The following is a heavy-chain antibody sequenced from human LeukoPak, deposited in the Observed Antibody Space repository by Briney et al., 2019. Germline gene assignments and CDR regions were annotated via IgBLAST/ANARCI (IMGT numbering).Heavy chain of an antibody. Sequence: GGSLRLSCAASGFTFSSYAMSWVRQAPGKGLEWVSAISGSGGSTYYADSVKGRFTISRDNSKNTLYLQMNSLRAEDTAVYYCAKDSYYYDSSGYFDPWGQGTLVTVSS. CDR2: ISGSGGST. V-gene: IGHV3-23*01. CDR1: GFTFSSYA. J-gene: IGHJ5*02. D-gene: IGHD3-22*01. CDR3: AKDSYYYDSSGYFDP.